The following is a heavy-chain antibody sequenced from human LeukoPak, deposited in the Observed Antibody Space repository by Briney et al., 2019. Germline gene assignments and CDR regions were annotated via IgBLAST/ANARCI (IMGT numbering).Heavy chain of an antibody. J-gene: IGHJ4*02. CDR3: ARELLRGAFYAY. Sequence: PGGSLRLSCAASGFTFSSYEMNWVRQAPGKGLEWVSYISSSGSTIYYADSVKGGFTISRDNAQNSLYLQMNSLRAEDTAVYYCARELLRGAFYAYWGQGTLVTVSS. CDR2: ISSSGSTI. D-gene: IGHD1-26*01. CDR1: GFTFSSYE. V-gene: IGHV3-48*03.